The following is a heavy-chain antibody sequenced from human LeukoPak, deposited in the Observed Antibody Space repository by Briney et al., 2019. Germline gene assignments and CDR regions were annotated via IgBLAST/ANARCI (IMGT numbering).Heavy chain of an antibody. J-gene: IGHJ4*02. D-gene: IGHD3-10*01. CDR1: GFIFNNYA. CDR3: AKGKAGFGELFD. Sequence: QAGGSLRLSCAASGFIFNNYAMSWVRQAPGGGLEWVSSMSRNSAKTYYADSVKGRFTISRDETNNTLFLQMNSLRAGDTALYYCAKGKAGFGELFDWGPGTLVTVSS. V-gene: IGHV3-23*01. CDR2: MSRNSAKT.